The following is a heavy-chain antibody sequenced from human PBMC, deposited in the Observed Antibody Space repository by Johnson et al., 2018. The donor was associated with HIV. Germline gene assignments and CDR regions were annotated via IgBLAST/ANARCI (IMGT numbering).Heavy chain of an antibody. CDR1: AFTFSSYA. Sequence: QVQLVESGGGVVQPGRSLRLSCAASAFTFSSYAMHWVRQAPGKGLEWVAVMSYDGSNKYYADSVKGRFTISRDNSKNTLFLQMNSLRAEDTAVYFCAIGDVDGFWGQGTIVTVSS. V-gene: IGHV3-30*04. CDR2: MSYDGSNK. D-gene: IGHD3-16*01. J-gene: IGHJ3*01. CDR3: AIGDVDGF.